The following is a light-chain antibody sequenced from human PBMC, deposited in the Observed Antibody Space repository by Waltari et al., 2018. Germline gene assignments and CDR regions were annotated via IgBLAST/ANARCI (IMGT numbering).Light chain of an antibody. V-gene: IGKV1-27*01. CDR1: QGIRTD. Sequence: DIQMTQSPSSLSASIGDRVTITCRASQGIRTDLVWYQQKPGKLPKLLICAASTLQSGVPFGFSGSWSGTDYTLTLSCLQPEDAATYYCQKYNRAPFTFGPGTKVHIK. CDR2: AAS. J-gene: IGKJ3*01. CDR3: QKYNRAPFT.